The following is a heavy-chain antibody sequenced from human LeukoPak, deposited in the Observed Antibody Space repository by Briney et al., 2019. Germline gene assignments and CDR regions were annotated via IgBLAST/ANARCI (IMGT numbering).Heavy chain of an antibody. Sequence: GGPLRLSCTAPAFAFSNHAMSWVRQAPGKGLEWVSSISISGGNTYYADSVKGRFTISRENSKSTLYLQMNNLRADDTAVYYCANEIRPNDYWGQGTLVTVSS. J-gene: IGHJ4*02. D-gene: IGHD4-17*01. CDR3: ANEIRPNDY. CDR1: AFAFSNHA. V-gene: IGHV3-23*01. CDR2: ISISGGNT.